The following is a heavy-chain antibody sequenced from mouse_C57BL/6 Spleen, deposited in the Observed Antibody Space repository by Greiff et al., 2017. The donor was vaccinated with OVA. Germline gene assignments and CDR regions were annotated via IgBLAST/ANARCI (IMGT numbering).Heavy chain of an antibody. CDR2: IYPGSGNT. J-gene: IGHJ4*01. CDR1: GYSFTSYY. D-gene: IGHD2-1*01. Sequence: QVQLQQSGPELVKPGASVKISCKASGYSFTSYYIHWVKQRPGQGLEWIGWIYPGSGNTKYNEKFKGKATLTADTSSSTAYMQLSSLTSEDSAVYYGAREGNYWDYYAMDDWGQGTSVTVSS. CDR3: AREGNYWDYYAMDD. V-gene: IGHV1-66*01.